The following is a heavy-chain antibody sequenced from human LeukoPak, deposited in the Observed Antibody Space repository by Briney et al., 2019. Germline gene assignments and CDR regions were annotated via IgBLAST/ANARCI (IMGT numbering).Heavy chain of an antibody. V-gene: IGHV3-23*01. CDR1: GFTFSSYA. D-gene: IGHD2-2*01. Sequence: PGGSLRLPCAASGFTFSSYAMSWVRQAPGKGLEWVSAISGSGGSTYYADSVKGRFTISRDNSKNTLYLQMNSLRAEDTAVYYCAKWTRIVVVPAAHFDYWGQGTLVTVSS. CDR3: AKWTRIVVVPAAHFDY. CDR2: ISGSGGST. J-gene: IGHJ4*02.